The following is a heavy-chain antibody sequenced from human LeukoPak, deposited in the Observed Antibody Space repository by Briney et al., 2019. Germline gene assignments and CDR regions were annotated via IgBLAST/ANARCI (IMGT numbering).Heavy chain of an antibody. Sequence: GGSLRLSCAASGFTFSSYEMNWVRQAPGKGLEWVSYISSSGSNIYYADSVKGRFTISRDNAKNSLYLKMNSLRAEDTAVYYCASSMIVVVIYAFDIWGQGTMVTVSS. CDR2: ISSSGSNI. J-gene: IGHJ3*02. CDR3: ASSMIVVVIYAFDI. D-gene: IGHD3-22*01. CDR1: GFTFSSYE. V-gene: IGHV3-48*03.